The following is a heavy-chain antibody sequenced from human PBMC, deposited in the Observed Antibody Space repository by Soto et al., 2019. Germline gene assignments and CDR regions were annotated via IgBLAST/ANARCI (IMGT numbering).Heavy chain of an antibody. J-gene: IGHJ6*03. CDR3: ARGRGSTLTYYYMDV. CDR2: ISGSGSSI. Sequence: GGSLRLSCAASGFTFSSYSMNWVRQAPGRGLEWVSFISGSGSSIYYADPVKGRFTVSRDNAKNSLYLQMDSVSAEDTAVYYCARGRGSTLTYYYMDVWGKGTTVTVS. V-gene: IGHV3-48*01. CDR1: GFTFSSYS. D-gene: IGHD2-15*01.